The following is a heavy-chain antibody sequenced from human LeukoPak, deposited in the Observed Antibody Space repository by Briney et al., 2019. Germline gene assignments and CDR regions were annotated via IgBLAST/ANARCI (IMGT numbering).Heavy chain of an antibody. CDR3: ARGRQVWFGELSETDY. D-gene: IGHD3-10*01. CDR2: INPSGGST. Sequence: ASVEVSCKASGYTFTSYYMHWVRQAPGQGLEWMGIINPSGGSTSYAQKFQGRVTMTRDTSTSTVYMELSSLRSEDTAVYYCARGRQVWFGELSETDYWGQGTLVTVSS. J-gene: IGHJ4*02. V-gene: IGHV1-46*01. CDR1: GYTFTSYY.